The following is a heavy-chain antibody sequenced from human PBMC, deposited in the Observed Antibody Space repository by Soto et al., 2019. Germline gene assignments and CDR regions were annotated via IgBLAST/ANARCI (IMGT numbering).Heavy chain of an antibody. CDR3: ARDYYDSSGPHDFDY. J-gene: IGHJ4*02. Sequence: ASVKVSCKASGYTFTSYGISWVRQAPGQGLEWMGWISAYNGNTNYAQKLQGRVTMTTDTSTSTAYMELRSLRSDDTAVYYCARDYYDSSGPHDFDYWGQGTPVTVSS. V-gene: IGHV1-18*04. CDR1: GYTFTSYG. CDR2: ISAYNGNT. D-gene: IGHD3-22*01.